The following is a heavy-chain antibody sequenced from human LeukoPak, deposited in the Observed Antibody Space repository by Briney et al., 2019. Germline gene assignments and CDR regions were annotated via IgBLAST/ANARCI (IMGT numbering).Heavy chain of an antibody. CDR3: ARVLMYGLDP. Sequence: ASVKVSCKASGFTFSSYSMNWVRQAPGEGLEWVSSISSSSSYIYYADSVKGRFTISRDNAKNSLYLQMNSLRAEDTAVYYCARVLMYGLDPWGQGTLVTVSS. CDR1: GFTFSSYS. CDR2: ISSSSSYI. J-gene: IGHJ5*02. V-gene: IGHV3-21*01. D-gene: IGHD2-8*01.